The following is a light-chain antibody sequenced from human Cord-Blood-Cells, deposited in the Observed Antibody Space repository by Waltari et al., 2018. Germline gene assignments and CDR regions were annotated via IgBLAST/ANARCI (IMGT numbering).Light chain of an antibody. J-gene: IGKJ3*01. CDR3: QQYYSTPLT. CDR1: PSVLYSSNNKNY. V-gene: IGKV4-1*01. CDR2: WAS. Sequence: DIVMTQSPDSLAVSLGERATINCKSSPSVLYSSNNKNYLAWYQQKPGQPPKLLIYWASTRESGVPDRFSGSGSGTDFTLTISSLQAEDGAVYYCQQYYSTPLTFGPGTKVDIK.